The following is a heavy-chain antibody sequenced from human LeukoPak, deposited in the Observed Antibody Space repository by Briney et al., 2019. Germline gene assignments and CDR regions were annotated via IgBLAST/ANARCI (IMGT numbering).Heavy chain of an antibody. Sequence: ASVKVSCKASGGTFSSYAISWVRQAPGQGLEWMGRIIPILGIANYAQKFQGRVTITAGKSTSTAYMELSSLRSEDTAVYYCARDRDILTGYFHYWGQGTLVTVSS. J-gene: IGHJ4*02. V-gene: IGHV1-69*04. CDR3: ARDRDILTGYFHY. D-gene: IGHD3-9*01. CDR2: IIPILGIA. CDR1: GGTFSSYA.